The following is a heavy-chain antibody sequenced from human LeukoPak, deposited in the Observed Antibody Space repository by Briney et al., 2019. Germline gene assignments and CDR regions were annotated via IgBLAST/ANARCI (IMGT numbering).Heavy chain of an antibody. CDR1: GFTINHYG. J-gene: IGHJ4*02. D-gene: IGHD5-24*01. CDR2: MSYDESKN. CDR3: ARIDGSDDY. V-gene: IGHV3-30*03. Sequence: PGGSLRLSCAASGFTINHYGIHWVRQAPGKGLEWVAVMSYDESKNKNIDSVEGRFTLSRDNSKNTVYLQMNSLREEDTAVYYCARIDGSDDYWGQGTLVTVSS.